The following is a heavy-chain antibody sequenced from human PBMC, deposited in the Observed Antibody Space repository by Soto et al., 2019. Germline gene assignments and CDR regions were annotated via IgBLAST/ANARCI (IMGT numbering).Heavy chain of an antibody. V-gene: IGHV1-46*03. CDR3: ARNLVQQQPKGYYQDRKDV. CDR1: GYTLTSYY. D-gene: IGHD1-26*01. Sequence: GASVKVSCKAPGYTLTSYYMHWVRQAPGQGLEWMGIINPSGGSTNYAQKFQGRVTMTRDTSTSTVYMELSSLRSEDTAVYYCARNLVQQQPKGYYQDRKDVWGRGTTVTVSS. CDR2: INPSGGST. J-gene: IGHJ6*01.